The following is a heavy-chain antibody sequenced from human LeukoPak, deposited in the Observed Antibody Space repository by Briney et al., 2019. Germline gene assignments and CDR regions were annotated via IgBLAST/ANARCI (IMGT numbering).Heavy chain of an antibody. CDR3: ARDRGYSYAKKSSEYYYMDV. CDR1: GYTFTSYY. D-gene: IGHD5-18*01. CDR2: INPSGGST. Sequence: GASVKVSCKASGYTFTSYYMHWVRQAPGQGLEWMGIINPSGGSTSYAQKFQGRVTMTRDTSTSTVYMELSSLRSEDTAVYYCARDRGYSYAKKSSEYYYMDVWGKGTTVTMSS. V-gene: IGHV1-46*01. J-gene: IGHJ6*03.